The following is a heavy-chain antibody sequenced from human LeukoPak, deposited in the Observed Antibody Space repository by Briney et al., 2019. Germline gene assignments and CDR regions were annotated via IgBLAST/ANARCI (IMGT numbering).Heavy chain of an antibody. Sequence: GGSLRLSCAASGFTVSGNYMSWVRQAPGKGLEWVSVIYSGGSTYYADSVKGRFTISRDNSKNTLYLQMNSLRAEDTARYFCAKESLSPATDGFDYWGQGALVTVSS. CDR3: AKESLSPATDGFDY. CDR1: GFTVSGNY. D-gene: IGHD1-26*01. V-gene: IGHV3-66*01. J-gene: IGHJ4*02. CDR2: IYSGGST.